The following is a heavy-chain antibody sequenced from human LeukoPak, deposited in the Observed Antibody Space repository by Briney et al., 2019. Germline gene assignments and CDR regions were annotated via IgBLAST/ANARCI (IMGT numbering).Heavy chain of an antibody. CDR3: AKPPRWQQLVWDAFDI. V-gene: IGHV3-30*18. Sequence: GGSLRLSCAASGFTFSSYGMHWVRQAPGKGLEWVAVISYDGSNKYYADSVKGRFTISRDNSKNTLYLQMNSLRAEDTAVYYCAKPPRWQQLVWDAFDIWGQGTMVTVSS. CDR2: ISYDGSNK. D-gene: IGHD6-13*01. CDR1: GFTFSSYG. J-gene: IGHJ3*02.